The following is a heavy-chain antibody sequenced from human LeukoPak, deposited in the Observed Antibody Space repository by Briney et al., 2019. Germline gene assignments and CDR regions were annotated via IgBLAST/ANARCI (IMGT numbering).Heavy chain of an antibody. D-gene: IGHD5-18*01. CDR3: ARYLGNSYGYAFDY. CDR1: GFTVSSNY. V-gene: IGHV3-53*01. CDR2: IYSGGST. J-gene: IGHJ4*02. Sequence: AGGSLRLSSAASGFTVSSNYMSWVSQAPGKGLEWVSVIYSGGSTYYADSVKGRFTISRDNSKNTLYLQMNSLRAEDTAVYYCARYLGNSYGYAFDYWGQGTLVTVSS.